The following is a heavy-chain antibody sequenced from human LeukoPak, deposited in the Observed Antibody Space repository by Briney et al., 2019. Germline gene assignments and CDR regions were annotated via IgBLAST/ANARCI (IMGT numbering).Heavy chain of an antibody. V-gene: IGHV3-74*01. CDR2: LKSDGRST. Sequence: PGGSLRLSCAASGFTFSSHWMHWVRQAPGKGLVWVSRLKSDGRSTSYADSVKGRFTISRDNSKNILYLQMDSLRAEDTSVYYCAKRLDSAVTATDYWGQGTLVTVSS. D-gene: IGHD2-21*02. J-gene: IGHJ4*02. CDR3: AKRLDSAVTATDY. CDR1: GFTFSSHW.